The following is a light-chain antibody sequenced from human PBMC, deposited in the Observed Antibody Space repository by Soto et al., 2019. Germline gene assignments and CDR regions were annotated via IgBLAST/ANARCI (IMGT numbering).Light chain of an antibody. J-gene: IGKJ1*01. CDR1: QSISSY. CDR2: DAS. CDR3: QQYNSYSRT. Sequence: DIQMTQSPSSLSVSVGDRVTITCRASQSISSYLNWFQQKPGKAPKLLIYDASSLESGVPSRFSGSGSGTEFTLTISSLQPDDFATYYCQQYNSYSRTFGQGTKVDI. V-gene: IGKV1-5*01.